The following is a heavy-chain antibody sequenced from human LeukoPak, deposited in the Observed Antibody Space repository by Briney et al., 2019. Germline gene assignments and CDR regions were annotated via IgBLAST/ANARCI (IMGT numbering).Heavy chain of an antibody. J-gene: IGHJ4*02. D-gene: IGHD4-17*01. Sequence: SEALSLTCTVSGGSISNSGYYWGWIRQPPGKGLEWIGSVYYSGKTNYNPSLKNRVTISVDTSKNQFSLKLRSVTAADTAVFYCARQGYADFSPRPFDYWGQGTLVTVSS. V-gene: IGHV4-39*01. CDR1: GGSISNSGYY. CDR2: VYYSGKT. CDR3: ARQGYADFSPRPFDY.